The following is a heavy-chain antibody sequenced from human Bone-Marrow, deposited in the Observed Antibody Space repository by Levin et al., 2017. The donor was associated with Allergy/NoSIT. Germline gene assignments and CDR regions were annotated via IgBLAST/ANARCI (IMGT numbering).Heavy chain of an antibody. J-gene: IGHJ6*02. D-gene: IGHD1-26*01. CDR3: ARGSGQWELPHYYYSMDV. Sequence: PGGSLRLSCAASGFSFNNYGMHWVRQAPGKGLEWVAVIWYDGSDEYYTDSVKGRFTISRDNSNNNLYLQMHSLRADDTAIYYCARGSGQWELPHYYYSMDVWGQGTAVTVSS. V-gene: IGHV3-33*01. CDR2: IWYDGSDE. CDR1: GFSFNNYG.